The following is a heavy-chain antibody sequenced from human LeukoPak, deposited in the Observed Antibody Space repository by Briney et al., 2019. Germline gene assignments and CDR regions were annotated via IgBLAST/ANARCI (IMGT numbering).Heavy chain of an antibody. J-gene: IGHJ4*02. CDR2: IYYSGST. V-gene: IGHV4-59*12. D-gene: IGHD3-16*01. Sequence: SETLSLTCTVSDGSISSYYWSWIRQPPGKGLEWIGYIYYSGSTNYNPSLKSRVTISVDTSKNQFSLKLSSVTAADTAVYYCARVGLGVDYWGQGTLVTVSS. CDR3: ARVGLGVDY. CDR1: DGSISSYY.